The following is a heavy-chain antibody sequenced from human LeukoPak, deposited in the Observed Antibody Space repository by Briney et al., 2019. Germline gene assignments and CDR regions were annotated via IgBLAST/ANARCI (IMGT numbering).Heavy chain of an antibody. Sequence: HPGGSLRLSCAASGFTVSSNYMSWVRQAPGKGLEWVSVIYSGGSTYYADSVKGRFTISRDNSENTLFLQMNSLRAEDTAVYYCARDAPYYYDSSGYRLSYFDYWGQGTLVTVSS. CDR3: ARDAPYYYDSSGYRLSYFDY. CDR1: GFTVSSNY. CDR2: IYSGGST. D-gene: IGHD3-22*01. J-gene: IGHJ4*02. V-gene: IGHV3-66*01.